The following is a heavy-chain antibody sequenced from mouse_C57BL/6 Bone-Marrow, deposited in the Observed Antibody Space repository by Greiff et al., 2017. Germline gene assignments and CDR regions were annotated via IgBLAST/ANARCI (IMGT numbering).Heavy chain of an antibody. CDR1: GYTFTSYW. Sequence: VQLQQSGTVLARPGASVKMSCKTSGYTFTSYWMHWVKQRPGQGLEWIGALYPGNSDNSYNQKFKGKANLTAVTSASTAYMELSSLTNEDSAVYDCTGGLDHYYAMDDWGQGTSVTVAS. V-gene: IGHV1-5*01. CDR2: LYPGNSDN. CDR3: TGGLDHYYAMDD. J-gene: IGHJ4*01.